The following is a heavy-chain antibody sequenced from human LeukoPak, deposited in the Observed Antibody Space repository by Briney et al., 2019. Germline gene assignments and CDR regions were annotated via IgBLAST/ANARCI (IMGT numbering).Heavy chain of an antibody. V-gene: IGHV3-7*01. CDR1: GFTFRSYW. J-gene: IGHJ6*02. Sequence: GGSLRLSCAASGFTFRSYWMTWVRQYPGKGLEWVANIKQDGSETYYADSVKGRFTISRDNAKRSLYLQMNSLRAEDAAVYYCAKGIGELRMGNYYYYGMDVWGQGTTVTVSS. CDR3: AKGIGELRMGNYYYYGMDV. CDR2: IKQDGSET. D-gene: IGHD3-10*01.